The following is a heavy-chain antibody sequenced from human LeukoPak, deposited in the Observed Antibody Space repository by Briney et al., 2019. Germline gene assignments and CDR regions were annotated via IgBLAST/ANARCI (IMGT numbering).Heavy chain of an antibody. CDR2: IYYSGST. J-gene: IGHJ6*03. CDR3: ARVAKHFRGGLSFYYMDV. D-gene: IGHD3-10*01. CDR1: GGSLTNYY. V-gene: IGHV4-59*01. Sequence: SETLSLTCTVSGGSLTNYYWSWIRQPPGKGLDWIGHIYYSGSTNYNPSLKSRVTISLDTSKNQFSLKVISVTAADTAVYYCARVAKHFRGGLSFYYMDVWGKGTTVTVSS.